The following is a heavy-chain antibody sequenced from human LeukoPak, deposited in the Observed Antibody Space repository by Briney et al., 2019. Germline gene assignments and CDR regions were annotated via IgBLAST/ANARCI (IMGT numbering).Heavy chain of an antibody. J-gene: IGHJ6*04. CDR3: ARGNRESPCGDCFDV. CDR2: INPNSGVT. CDR1: GYTFTDYY. D-gene: IGHD2-21*02. V-gene: IGHV1-2*02. Sequence: GASVKVSCKASGYTFTDYYIHWVRQAPGQGLEWMGWINPNSGVTNYAQKFQGRVTMTRDTSIATAYMELSRLRSDDTAVYDSARGNRESPCGDCFDVWGKGTTVTVSS.